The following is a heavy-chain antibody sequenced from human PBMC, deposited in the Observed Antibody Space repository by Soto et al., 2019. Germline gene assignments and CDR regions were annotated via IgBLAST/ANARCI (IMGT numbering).Heavy chain of an antibody. J-gene: IGHJ4*02. V-gene: IGHV1-8*01. D-gene: IGHD6-19*01. CDR2: LNPNSGDT. CDR1: GYTFSSYD. CDR3: ATSGGGWYLY. Sequence: QVQLVQSGAEVKKPGASVKVSCKASGYTFSSYDINWVRQATGQGLEWMGWLNPNSGDTGYAQKFQGRATMTRNTSINTAYIELSSLTSDDPAAYYCATSGGGWYLYWGQGTLVTVSS.